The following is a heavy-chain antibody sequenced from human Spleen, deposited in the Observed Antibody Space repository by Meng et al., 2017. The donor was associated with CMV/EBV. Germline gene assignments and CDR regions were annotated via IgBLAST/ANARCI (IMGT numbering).Heavy chain of an antibody. V-gene: IGHV1-46*01. Sequence: NASGYTCTSYYMHWVRQAPGQGLEWMGIINPSGGSTSYAQKFQGRVTMTRDTSTSTVYMELSGLTSDDAAVYYCARLTYSNGYYYFDYWGQGTLVTVSS. CDR1: GYTCTSYY. D-gene: IGHD6-19*01. CDR2: INPSGGST. CDR3: ARLTYSNGYYYFDY. J-gene: IGHJ4*02.